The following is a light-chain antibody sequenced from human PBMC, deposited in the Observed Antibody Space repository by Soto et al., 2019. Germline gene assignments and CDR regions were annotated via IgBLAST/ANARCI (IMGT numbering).Light chain of an antibody. CDR1: QSISSY. Sequence: IQMTPSPSSLTASVGDRVTITCRASQSISSYLNWYQQKRGKAPKLMIYAASSLQSGVPSRFSGSGSGTDFTLTISSLQPEDFATYYCQQSYSTPPTFGQGTKVDIK. CDR3: QQSYSTPPT. V-gene: IGKV1-39*01. CDR2: AAS. J-gene: IGKJ1*01.